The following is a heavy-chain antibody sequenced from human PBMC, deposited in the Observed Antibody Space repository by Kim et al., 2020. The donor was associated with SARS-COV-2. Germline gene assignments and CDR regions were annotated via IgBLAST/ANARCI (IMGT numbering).Heavy chain of an antibody. CDR3: ARVSMVRGVVRVGYDY. CDR1: GYTFTSYA. J-gene: IGHJ4*02. D-gene: IGHD3-10*01. V-gene: IGHV1-3*01. Sequence: ASVKVSCKASGYTFTSYAMHWVRQAPGQRLEWMGWINAGNGNTKYSQKFQGRVTITRDTSASTAYMELSSLRSEDTAVYYCARVSMVRGVVRVGYDYWGQGTLVTVSS. CDR2: INAGNGNT.